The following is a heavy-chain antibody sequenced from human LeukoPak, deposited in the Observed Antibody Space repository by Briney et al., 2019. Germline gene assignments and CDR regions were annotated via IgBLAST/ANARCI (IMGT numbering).Heavy chain of an antibody. V-gene: IGHV3-49*04. CDR3: TLDYCGSGGYYNGYYYGMDV. J-gene: IGHJ6*02. Sequence: GGSLRLSCTASGFTFGDYAMSWVRQAPGKGLEWVGFIRSKAYGGTTEYAASVKGRFTISRDDSKSIAYLQMNSLKTEDTAVYYCTLDYCGSGGYYNGYYYGMDVWGQGTTVTVSS. CDR1: GFTFGDYA. CDR2: IRSKAYGGTT. D-gene: IGHD3-10*01.